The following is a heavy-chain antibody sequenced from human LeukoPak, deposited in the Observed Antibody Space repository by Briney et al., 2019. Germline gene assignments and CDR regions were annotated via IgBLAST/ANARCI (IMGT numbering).Heavy chain of an antibody. CDR2: IYYSGST. D-gene: IGHD2-8*01. Sequence: PSETLSLTCTVSGGSISSYYWSWIRQPPGKGLEWIGYIYYSGSTNYNPSLKSQVTISVDTSKNQFSLKLSSVTAADTAVYYCARRAGYCTNGVCYTGYDYWGQGTLVSVSS. CDR1: GGSISSYY. CDR3: ARRAGYCTNGVCYTGYDY. J-gene: IGHJ4*02. V-gene: IGHV4-59*08.